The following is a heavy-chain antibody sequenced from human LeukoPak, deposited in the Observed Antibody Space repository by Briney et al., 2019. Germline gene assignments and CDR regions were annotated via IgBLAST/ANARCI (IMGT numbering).Heavy chain of an antibody. CDR1: GFTFDDYA. CDR2: ISWNSGSM. J-gene: IGHJ4*02. Sequence: GRSLRLSCAASGFTFDDYAMHWVRQAPGKGLEWVSGISWNSGSMGYADSVKGRFTISRDNAKNSLYLQMNSLRAEDTALYYCAKDILVFSRIAVAGSFDYWGQGTLVTVSS. D-gene: IGHD6-19*01. CDR3: AKDILVFSRIAVAGSFDY. V-gene: IGHV3-9*01.